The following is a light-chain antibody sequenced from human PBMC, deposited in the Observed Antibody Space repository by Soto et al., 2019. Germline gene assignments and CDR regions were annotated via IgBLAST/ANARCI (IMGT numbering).Light chain of an antibody. CDR1: QSISSSY. CDR2: GAS. J-gene: IGKJ4*01. CDR3: QQYGSSPLLT. Sequence: EIVLTQSPGTLSLSPGERATLSCRASQSISSSYLAWYQQKIGQAPRLLIYGASSRATGIPDRFSGSGSATDFTLTISRLEPEDFSVYYCQQYGSSPLLTFGGGTKVEIK. V-gene: IGKV3-20*01.